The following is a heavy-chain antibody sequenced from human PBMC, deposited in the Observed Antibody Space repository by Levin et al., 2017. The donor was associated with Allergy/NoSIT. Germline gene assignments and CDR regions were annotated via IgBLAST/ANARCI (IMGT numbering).Heavy chain of an antibody. CDR2: VSHGGST. D-gene: IGHD6-19*01. Sequence: SETLSLTCAVYGGSFSGYYWGWIRQPPGEALEWIGEVSHGGSTNYNPSLKNRVTISIDTSNNQFSLKVNSVTAADTAVYYCARRKWNGDASGWAHDYWGRGTLVTVSS. CDR1: GGSFSGYY. V-gene: IGHV4-34*01. J-gene: IGHJ4*02. CDR3: ARRKWNGDASGWAHDY.